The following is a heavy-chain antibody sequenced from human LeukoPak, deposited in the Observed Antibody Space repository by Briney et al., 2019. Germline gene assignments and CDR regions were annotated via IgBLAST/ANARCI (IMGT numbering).Heavy chain of an antibody. CDR1: GVSISSYY. V-gene: IGHV4-59*08. D-gene: IGHD3-22*01. J-gene: IGHJ4*02. CDR2: IYYSGSA. Sequence: SETLSLTCTVSGVSISSYYWSWIRQPPGKGLEWIGYIYYSGSANYNPSLKSRVTISVDTSKNQFSLKLSSVTAADTAVYYCGGSSGYHPDPYYFDYWGQGTLVTVSS. CDR3: GGSSGYHPDPYYFDY.